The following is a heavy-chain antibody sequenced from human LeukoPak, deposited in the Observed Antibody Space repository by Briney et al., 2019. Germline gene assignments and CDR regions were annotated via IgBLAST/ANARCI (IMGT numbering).Heavy chain of an antibody. J-gene: IGHJ4*02. Sequence: ASVKVSCKASGFTFTSYYMHWVRQAPGQGLEWMGIINPSGHTTNYAQKFQGRVTITADESTSTAYMGLSSLRSEDTAVYYCARASYYYDSSGFYFHGETDYWGQGTLVTVSS. D-gene: IGHD3-22*01. CDR2: INPSGHTT. CDR3: ARASYYYDSSGFYFHGETDY. V-gene: IGHV1-46*01. CDR1: GFTFTSYY.